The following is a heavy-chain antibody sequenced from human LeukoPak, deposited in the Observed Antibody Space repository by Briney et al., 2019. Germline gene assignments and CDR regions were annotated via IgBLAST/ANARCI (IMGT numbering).Heavy chain of an antibody. CDR1: GYTFTCYY. D-gene: IGHD6-19*01. J-gene: IGHJ4*02. V-gene: IGHV1-2*02. Sequence: ASVKVSCKASGYTFTCYYMHWVRQAPGQGLEWMGWINPNSGGTNYAQKFQGRVTMTRDTSISTAYMELSRLRSDDTAVYYCARSRVAGKGRDFDYWGQGTLVTVSS. CDR2: INPNSGGT. CDR3: ARSRVAGKGRDFDY.